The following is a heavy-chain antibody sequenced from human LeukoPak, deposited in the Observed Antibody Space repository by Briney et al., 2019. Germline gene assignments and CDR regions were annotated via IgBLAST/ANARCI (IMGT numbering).Heavy chain of an antibody. CDR3: ASPLGGFDN. J-gene: IGHJ4*02. CDR1: GGSISGSGYY. CDR2: IYYTGST. Sequence: PSETLSLTCSVSGGSISGSGYYWAWIRQPRGKGLEWIGSIYYTGSTHYNSSLKSRVTMSVDTSKNQFSLKLSSVTAADTAVYYCASPLGGFDNWGQGTLVTVSS. D-gene: IGHD3-16*01. V-gene: IGHV4-39*01.